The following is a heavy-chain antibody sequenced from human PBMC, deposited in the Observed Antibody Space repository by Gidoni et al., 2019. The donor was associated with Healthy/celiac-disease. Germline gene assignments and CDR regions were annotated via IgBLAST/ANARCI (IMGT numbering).Heavy chain of an antibody. D-gene: IGHD2-2*02. V-gene: IGHV1-69*01. CDR1: GGTFSSYA. J-gene: IGHJ6*02. Sequence: QVQLVQSGAEVKKPGSSVKVSCKASGGTFSSYAISWVRQAPGQGLEWMGGIIPIFGTANYAQKFQGRVTITADESTSTAYMELSSLRSEDTAVYYCARGNCSSTSCYTRRGGAYYYGMDVWGQGTTVTVSS. CDR3: ARGNCSSTSCYTRRGGAYYYGMDV. CDR2: IIPIFGTA.